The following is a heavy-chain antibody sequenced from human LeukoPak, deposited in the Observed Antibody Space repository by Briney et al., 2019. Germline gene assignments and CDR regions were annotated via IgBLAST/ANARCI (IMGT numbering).Heavy chain of an antibody. J-gene: IGHJ4*02. CDR2: ISGSGGNT. D-gene: IGHD3-10*01. CDR3: AKEPGEGAGSYYNY. Sequence: GGSLRLSCAASGFTFSSYAMSWVRQAPGKGLVWVSGISGSGGNTYYADSVKGRITISRDNSKNMLYLQMYSLRAEDTAVYYCAKEPGEGAGSYYNYWGQGTLVTVSS. V-gene: IGHV3-23*01. CDR1: GFTFSSYA.